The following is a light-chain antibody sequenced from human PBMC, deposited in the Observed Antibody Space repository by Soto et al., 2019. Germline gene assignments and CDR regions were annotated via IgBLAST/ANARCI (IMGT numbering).Light chain of an antibody. CDR1: QSFSSN. CDR2: GAS. CDR3: QQFNSWPPA. V-gene: IGKV3-15*01. Sequence: EIVLTQSPGTLSLSPGERAALSCRASQSFSSNLAWYQQTPGQAPRLLIYGASTRATGIPARFSGSGSGTEFTLTISSLQSEDFAVYYCQQFNSWPPAFGQGTKVHI. J-gene: IGKJ1*01.